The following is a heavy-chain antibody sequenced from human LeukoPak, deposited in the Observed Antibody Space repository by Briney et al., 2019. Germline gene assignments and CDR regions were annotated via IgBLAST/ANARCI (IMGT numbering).Heavy chain of an antibody. CDR1: GYTFTSYG. D-gene: IGHD3-9*01. V-gene: IGHV1-18*01. CDR3: ARDHYDILTGYYAVLTGWFDP. CDR2: ISAYNGNT. Sequence: ASVKLSCKASGYTFTSYGISWVRQAPGQGLEWMGWISAYNGNTNYAQKLHGRVTMTTDTSTSTTYMELRSLRSDDTAVYYCARDHYDILTGYYAVLTGWFDPWGQGTLVTVSS. J-gene: IGHJ5*02.